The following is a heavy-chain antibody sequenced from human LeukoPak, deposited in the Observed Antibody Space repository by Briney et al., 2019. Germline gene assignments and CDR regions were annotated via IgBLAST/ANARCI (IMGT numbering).Heavy chain of an antibody. V-gene: IGHV3-66*01. Sequence: GGSLRLSGAASGFTVSSNYMSWVRQAPGKGLEWVSVIYSGGSTYYADSVKGRFTISRDNSKNTLYLQMNSLRAEDTAVYYCARGAPYYYDSSGYYYSGAFDIWGQGTMVTVSS. CDR2: IYSGGST. D-gene: IGHD3-22*01. J-gene: IGHJ3*02. CDR1: GFTVSSNY. CDR3: ARGAPYYYDSSGYYYSGAFDI.